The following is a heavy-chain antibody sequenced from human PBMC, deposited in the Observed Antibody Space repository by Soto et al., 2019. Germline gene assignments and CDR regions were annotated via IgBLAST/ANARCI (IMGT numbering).Heavy chain of an antibody. D-gene: IGHD3-10*01. CDR2: ISAYNGNT. J-gene: IGHJ6*02. CDR1: GYSFTSYG. V-gene: IGHV1-18*01. CDR3: ARDVLLWFGETLGDV. Sequence: ASVKVSCKASGYSFTSYGISWVRQVPGQGLEWMGWISAYNGNTNYAQKLQGRVTMTTDTSTSTAYMELRSLRSDGTAVYYCARDVLLWFGETLGDVWGQGTTVTVSS.